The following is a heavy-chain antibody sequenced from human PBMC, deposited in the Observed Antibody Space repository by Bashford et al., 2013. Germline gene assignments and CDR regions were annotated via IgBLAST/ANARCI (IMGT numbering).Heavy chain of an antibody. D-gene: IGHD3-3*01. J-gene: IGHJ6*02. CDR1: VGPFSGYY. V-gene: IGHV4-34*01. CDR3: ARARTLGTIFGVVPIGYYYYGMDV. Sequence: SVDPVPPPALSMVGPFSGYYWSWIRQPPREGAVEWIGYIYHSGSTYYNPSLKSRVTISVDTSKNQFSLKLSSVTAADTAVYYCARARTLGTIFGVVPIGYYYYGMDVWGQGTTVTVSS. CDR2: IYHSGST.